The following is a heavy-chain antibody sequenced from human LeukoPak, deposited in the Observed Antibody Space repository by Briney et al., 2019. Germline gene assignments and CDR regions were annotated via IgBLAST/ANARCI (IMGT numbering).Heavy chain of an antibody. J-gene: IGHJ5*02. CDR3: ARAPLGSSWTGNWFDP. CDR2: ISYDGSNK. Sequence: PGGSLRLSCAASGFTFSSYAMHWVRQAPGKGLEWVAVISYDGSNKYYADSVKGRFTISRDNSKNTLYLQMNSLRAEDTAVYYCARAPLGSSWTGNWFDPWGQGTLVTVSS. D-gene: IGHD6-13*01. V-gene: IGHV3-30*04. CDR1: GFTFSSYA.